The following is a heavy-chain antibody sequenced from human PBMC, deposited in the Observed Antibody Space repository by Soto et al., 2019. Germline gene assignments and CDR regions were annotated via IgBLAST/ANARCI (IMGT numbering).Heavy chain of an antibody. D-gene: IGHD6-19*01. CDR2: ISANNGNR. CDR1: GYIFTSYG. Sequence: ASVKVSCKASGYIFTSYGISWVRQAPGQGLEWLGWISANNGNRNYAQELQGRVTMTTDTSTNTAYMELMSLTSDDTAVYYCARAFGIPMAGKRGDNFDYWGQGTLVTVSS. J-gene: IGHJ4*02. V-gene: IGHV1-18*01. CDR3: ARAFGIPMAGKRGDNFDY.